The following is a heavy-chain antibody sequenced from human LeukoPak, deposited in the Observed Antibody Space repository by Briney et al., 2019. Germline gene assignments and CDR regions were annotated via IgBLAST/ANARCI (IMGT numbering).Heavy chain of an antibody. Sequence: GGSLRLSCAASGFTFSGYWMHWVRQAPGKGLVWVSRIKSDGSSTTHADSVKGRFTISRDNAKNTLYLQMNSLKTEDTAVYYCTTGYSNPYYYYGMDVWGQGTTVTVSS. J-gene: IGHJ6*02. V-gene: IGHV3-74*01. CDR2: IKSDGSST. D-gene: IGHD5-12*01. CDR3: TTGYSNPYYYYGMDV. CDR1: GFTFSGYW.